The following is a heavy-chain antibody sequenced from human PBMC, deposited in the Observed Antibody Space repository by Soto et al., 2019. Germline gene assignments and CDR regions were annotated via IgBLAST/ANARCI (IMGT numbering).Heavy chain of an antibody. Sequence: QVQLVQSGAEVKTPGASVKVSCKASGYTFTSYGISWVRQAPGQGLEWMGWISAYNGNTNYAQKFQGRVTITADESTSTAYMELSSLRSEDTAVYYCARAVAAAGTATWGQGTLVTVSS. V-gene: IGHV1-18*01. D-gene: IGHD6-13*01. CDR2: ISAYNGNT. CDR1: GYTFTSYG. CDR3: ARAVAAAGTAT. J-gene: IGHJ5*02.